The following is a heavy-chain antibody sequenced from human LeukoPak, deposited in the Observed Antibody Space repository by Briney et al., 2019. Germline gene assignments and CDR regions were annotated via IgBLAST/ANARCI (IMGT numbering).Heavy chain of an antibody. CDR1: GFTFSCYG. J-gene: IGHJ5*02. CDR2: ISYDGSNK. V-gene: IGHV3-30*03. D-gene: IGHD1-14*01. CDR3: AARTQSYNWFDP. Sequence: GRSLGLSCAASGFTFSCYGMHWVRQAPGKGLEWVAAISYDGSNKYYADSVKGRFTISRDNSKNTLYLQMNSLRAEDTAVYYCAARTQSYNWFDPWGQGTLVTVSS.